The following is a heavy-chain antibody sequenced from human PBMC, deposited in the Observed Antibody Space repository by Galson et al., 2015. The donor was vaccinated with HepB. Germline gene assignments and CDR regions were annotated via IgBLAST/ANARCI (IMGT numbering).Heavy chain of an antibody. CDR2: IIPILGIA. Sequence: SVKVSCKASGGTFSSYTISWVRQAPGQGLEWMGRIIPILGIANYAQKSQGRVTITADKSTSTAYMELSSLRSEDTAVYYCARDRPIGDYYGMDVWGQGTTVTVSS. CDR1: GGTFSSYT. V-gene: IGHV1-69*04. CDR3: ARDRPIGDYYGMDV. J-gene: IGHJ6*02.